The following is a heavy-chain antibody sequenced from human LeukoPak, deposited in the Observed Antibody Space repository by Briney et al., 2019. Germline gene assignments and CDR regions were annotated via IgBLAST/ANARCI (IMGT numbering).Heavy chain of an antibody. V-gene: IGHV4-34*01. CDR2: INHSGST. CDR3: ARGRRVVIYYYYSMDV. J-gene: IGHJ6*02. CDR1: GGSFSGYY. D-gene: IGHD3-3*01. Sequence: SETLSLTCAVYGGSFSGYYWSWIRQPPGKGLEWIGEINHSGSTNYNPSLKSRVTISVDTSKNQFSLKLSSVTAADTAVYYCARGRRVVIYYYYSMDVWGQGTTVTVSS.